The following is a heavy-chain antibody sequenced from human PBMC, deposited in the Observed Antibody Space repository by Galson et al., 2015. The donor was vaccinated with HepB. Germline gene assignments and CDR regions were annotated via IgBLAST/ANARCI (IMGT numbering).Heavy chain of an antibody. CDR3: ASDNYGDYGQYLDY. D-gene: IGHD4-17*01. Sequence: SLRLSCAASGFTVSSNYMSWVRQAPGKGLEWVSVIYSGGSTYYADSVKGRFTISRDNSKNTLYLQMNSPRAEDTAVYYCASDNYGDYGQYLDYWGQGTLVTVSS. CDR1: GFTVSSNY. V-gene: IGHV3-66*01. CDR2: IYSGGST. J-gene: IGHJ4*02.